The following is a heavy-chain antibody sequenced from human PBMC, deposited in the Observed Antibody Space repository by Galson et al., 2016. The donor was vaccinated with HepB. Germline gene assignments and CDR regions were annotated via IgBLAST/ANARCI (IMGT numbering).Heavy chain of an antibody. J-gene: IGHJ4*02. Sequence: SLRLSCAASGFTFSSYSMNWVRQAPGKGLEWVSSISTSSSYMYYADSVKGRFTISRDNAKNSLYLQMNSLRAEDTAVYYCARDRGDYNSYVNYFDSWGQGTLVTVSS. CDR1: GFTFSSYS. CDR3: ARDRGDYNSYVNYFDS. D-gene: IGHD4-17*01. V-gene: IGHV3-21*01. CDR2: ISTSSSYM.